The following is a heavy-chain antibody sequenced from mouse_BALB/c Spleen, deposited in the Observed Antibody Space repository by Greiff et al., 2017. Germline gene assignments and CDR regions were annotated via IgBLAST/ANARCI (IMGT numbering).Heavy chain of an antibody. Sequence: QVQLQQPGAELVRPGASVKLSCKASGYSFTSYWMHWVKQRPGQGLEWIGMIDPSDSETRLNQKFKDKATLTVDKSSSTAYMQLSSPTSEDSAVYYCARWGTTGRSAMDYWGQGSSVTVSS. V-gene: IGHV1-69*02. CDR2: IDPSDSET. CDR1: GYSFTSYW. CDR3: ARWGTTGRSAMDY. D-gene: IGHD1-1*01. J-gene: IGHJ4*01.